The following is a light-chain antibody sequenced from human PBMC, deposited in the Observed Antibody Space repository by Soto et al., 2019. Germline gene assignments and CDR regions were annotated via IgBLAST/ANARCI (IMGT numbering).Light chain of an antibody. CDR3: QQYNEWPPFT. CDR2: AAS. J-gene: IGKJ1*01. CDR1: QSVRSN. Sequence: EIVLTQSPATLSLSPGERATLSCRASQSVRSNLAWYQQKPGQAPRLVIYAASTRATGIPDRFSGSVSGTEFTLTISSLQSEDFAVYYCQQYNEWPPFTFGQGTKVDIK. V-gene: IGKV3-15*01.